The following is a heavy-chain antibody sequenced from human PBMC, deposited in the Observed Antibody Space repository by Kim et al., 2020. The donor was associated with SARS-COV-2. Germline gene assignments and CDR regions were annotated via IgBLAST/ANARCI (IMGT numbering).Heavy chain of an antibody. CDR1: GYTFTSYG. Sequence: ASVKVSCKASGYTFTSYGISWVRQAPGQGLEWMGWISAYNGNTNYAQKLQGRVTMTTDTSTSTAYMELRSLRSDDTAVYYCARDHPGYCSGGSCYMDYWRQGTLVTVSS. CDR2: ISAYNGNT. V-gene: IGHV1-18*01. CDR3: ARDHPGYCSGGSCYMDY. D-gene: IGHD2-15*01. J-gene: IGHJ4*02.